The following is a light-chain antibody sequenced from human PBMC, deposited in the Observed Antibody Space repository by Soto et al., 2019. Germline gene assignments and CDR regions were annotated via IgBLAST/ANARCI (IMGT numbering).Light chain of an antibody. CDR2: GNS. CDR1: SSNIGAGYD. V-gene: IGLV1-40*01. Sequence: QSVLTQPPSVSGAPGQRVTISCTGSSSNIGAGYDVHWYQQHPGTAPKLLIYGNSNRPSGVPDRFSGSKSGTSASLAITGRQAEDEADYYCQTYDRSLSGVVFGGGTKLTVL. J-gene: IGLJ2*01. CDR3: QTYDRSLSGVV.